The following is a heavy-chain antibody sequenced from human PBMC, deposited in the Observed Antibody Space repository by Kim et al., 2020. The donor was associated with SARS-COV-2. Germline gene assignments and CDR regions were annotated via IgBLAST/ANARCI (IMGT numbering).Heavy chain of an antibody. V-gene: IGHV4-31*02. Sequence: PSLKSRVTISVDTSKNQFSLKLSSVTAADTAVYYCAREDDGIYDRGTFDIWGQGTMVTVSS. D-gene: IGHD3-22*01. CDR3: AREDDGIYDRGTFDI. J-gene: IGHJ3*02.